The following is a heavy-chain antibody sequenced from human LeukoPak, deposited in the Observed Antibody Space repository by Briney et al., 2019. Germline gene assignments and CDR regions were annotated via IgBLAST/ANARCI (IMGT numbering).Heavy chain of an antibody. CDR1: GFTFSSYA. Sequence: PGGSLRLSCAASGFTFSSYAMSWVRQAPGKGLEWVSAISGSGGSTYYADSVKGRFTISRDNSKNTLYLQMNSLRAEDTAVYYCAKEAGPTYYYDSSGYQNYYYGMDVWGQGTTVAVSS. CDR2: ISGSGGST. D-gene: IGHD3-22*01. CDR3: AKEAGPTYYYDSSGYQNYYYGMDV. V-gene: IGHV3-23*01. J-gene: IGHJ6*02.